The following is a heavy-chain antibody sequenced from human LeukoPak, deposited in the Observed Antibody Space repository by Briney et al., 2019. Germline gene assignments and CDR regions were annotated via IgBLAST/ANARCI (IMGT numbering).Heavy chain of an antibody. CDR2: IDPDGTST. V-gene: IGHV3-74*01. CDR1: GLTFSRYW. Sequence: PGGSLRLSCAASGLTFSRYWMHWVRHVPGKGPVWVSRIDPDGTSTSYADSVKGRFTISRDNAKNTLYLQMNSLRAEDAAVYYCSAHETLIVVRPFDYWGQGTVVTVSS. CDR3: SAHETLIVVRPFDY. D-gene: IGHD3-22*01. J-gene: IGHJ4*02.